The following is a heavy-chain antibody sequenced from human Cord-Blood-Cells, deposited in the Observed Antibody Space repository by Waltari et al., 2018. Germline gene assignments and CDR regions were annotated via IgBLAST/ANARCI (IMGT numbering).Heavy chain of an antibody. Sequence: QVQLVESGRGVVQPGRSLRLSGAASGFPFSSYALHWVRQDPGKGLEWVAVISYDGSNKYYADSVKGRFTISRDNSKNTLYLQMNSLRAEDTAVYYCARELYYDFWSGYYNYYYYGMDVWGQGTTVTVSS. J-gene: IGHJ6*02. CDR2: ISYDGSNK. V-gene: IGHV3-30-3*01. CDR3: ARELYYDFWSGYYNYYYYGMDV. D-gene: IGHD3-3*01. CDR1: GFPFSSYA.